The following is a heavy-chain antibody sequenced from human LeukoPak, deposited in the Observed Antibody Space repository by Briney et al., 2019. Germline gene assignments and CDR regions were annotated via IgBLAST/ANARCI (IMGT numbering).Heavy chain of an antibody. J-gene: IGHJ6*02. CDR1: GGSISSYY. Sequence: SETLSLTCTVSGGSISSYYWSWIRQPPGKGLEWIGYIYYSGSTNYNPSLKSRVTISVDTSKSQFSLKLSSATAADTAVYYCARVHGLYYYGMDVWGQGTTVTVSS. D-gene: IGHD4-17*01. CDR3: ARVHGLYYYGMDV. CDR2: IYYSGST. V-gene: IGHV4-59*01.